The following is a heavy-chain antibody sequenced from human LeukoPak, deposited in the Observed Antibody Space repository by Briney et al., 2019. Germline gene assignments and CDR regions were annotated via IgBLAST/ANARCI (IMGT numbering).Heavy chain of an antibody. Sequence: PGGSLRLSCAASGFTFSSYAMSWVRQAPGKGLEWVSAISGSGGSTYYADSVKGRFTMSRDNSKNTLYLQMNSLRAEDTAVYYCAKGMTVSMRFDYWGQGSLVTVSS. CDR2: ISGSGGST. V-gene: IGHV3-23*01. D-gene: IGHD2-21*02. J-gene: IGHJ4*02. CDR1: GFTFSSYA. CDR3: AKGMTVSMRFDY.